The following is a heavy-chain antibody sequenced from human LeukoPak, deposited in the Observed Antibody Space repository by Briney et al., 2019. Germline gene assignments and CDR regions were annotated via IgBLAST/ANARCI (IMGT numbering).Heavy chain of an antibody. J-gene: IGHJ4*02. CDR1: GFTFSGYS. Sequence: GGSLRLSCAASGFTFSGYSMNWVRQAPGKGLEWVSSISSSSSYIYYADSVKGRFTISRDNAKNSLYLQMNSLRAEDTAVYYCARVSELDAFDYWGQGTLVTVSS. V-gene: IGHV3-21*01. D-gene: IGHD1-26*01. CDR2: ISSSSSYI. CDR3: ARVSELDAFDY.